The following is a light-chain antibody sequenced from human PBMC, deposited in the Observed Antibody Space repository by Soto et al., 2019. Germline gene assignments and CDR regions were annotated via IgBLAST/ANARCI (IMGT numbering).Light chain of an antibody. V-gene: IGKV1-5*03. CDR1: QTINDL. Sequence: DIQMTQSPSTLSASVVDRVSITCRASQTINDLMAWYQQKPGQAPKLLIYKASNLETGVPSRFSGSGSGTEFTLTISSLQPDDFATYYRQQYSSYPSLTFGGGTKVDIK. CDR2: KAS. J-gene: IGKJ4*01. CDR3: QQYSSYPSLT.